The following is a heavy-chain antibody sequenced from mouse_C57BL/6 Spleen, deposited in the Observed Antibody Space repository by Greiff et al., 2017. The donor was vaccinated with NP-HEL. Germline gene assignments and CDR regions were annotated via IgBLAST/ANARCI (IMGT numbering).Heavy chain of an antibody. J-gene: IGHJ3*01. CDR1: GYAFSSSW. CDR3: ARSPTGTFAY. Sequence: QVQLQQSGPELVKPGASVKISCKASGYAFSSSWMNWVKQRPGKGLEWIGRIYPGDGDTNYNGKFKGKATLTADKSSSTAYMQLSSLTSEDSAVYFCARSPTGTFAYWGQGTLVTVSA. V-gene: IGHV1-82*01. D-gene: IGHD4-1*02. CDR2: IYPGDGDT.